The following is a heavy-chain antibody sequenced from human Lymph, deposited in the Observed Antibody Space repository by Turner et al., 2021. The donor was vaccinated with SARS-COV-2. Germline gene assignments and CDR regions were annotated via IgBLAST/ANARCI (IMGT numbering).Heavy chain of an antibody. CDR1: GITVSRNY. CDR2: IYSGGSS. CDR3: ARDLDTAGGMDV. D-gene: IGHD5-18*01. Sequence: EVQLVESGGGLVWPGGSLRLFCAASGITVSRNYMSWVRQAPGKGLEWVSVIYSGGSSYYADSVKGRFTISRHNSKNTLYLQMNSLGAEDTAVYYCARDLDTAGGMDVWGQGTTVTVSS. V-gene: IGHV3-53*04. J-gene: IGHJ6*02.